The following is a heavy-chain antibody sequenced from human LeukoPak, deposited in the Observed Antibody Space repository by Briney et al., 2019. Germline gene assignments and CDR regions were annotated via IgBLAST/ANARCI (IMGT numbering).Heavy chain of an antibody. D-gene: IGHD4-17*01. CDR3: ARERTTVRY. CDR1: GFTFSDDY. V-gene: IGHV3-11*01. Sequence: GRSLRLSCAASGFTFSDDYMSWIRQAPGKGPEWVSYISSDGSTIFYADSVKGRFTISRDNAKNSLFLQMNSLRAEDTAVYYCARERTTVRYWGQGTLVTVSS. J-gene: IGHJ4*02. CDR2: ISSDGSTI.